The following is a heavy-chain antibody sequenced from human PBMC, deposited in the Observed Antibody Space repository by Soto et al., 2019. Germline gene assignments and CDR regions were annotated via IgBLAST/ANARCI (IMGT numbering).Heavy chain of an antibody. CDR2: TYYTGNT. J-gene: IGHJ6*02. D-gene: IGHD5-18*01. CDR3: ARVKGYSYGLWHGMDV. CDR1: GGSISSYF. Sequence: PSETLSLTCTVSGGSISSYFWSWIRQPPGKGLEWIGYTYYTGNTNYNPSLRSRVTISADTSKNHFSLKVRSVTDADTAVYYCARVKGYSYGLWHGMDVWGQGTTVTVSS. V-gene: IGHV4-59*01.